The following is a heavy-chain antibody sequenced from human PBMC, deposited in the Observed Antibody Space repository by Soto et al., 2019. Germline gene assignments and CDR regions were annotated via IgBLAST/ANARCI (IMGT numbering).Heavy chain of an antibody. J-gene: IGHJ4*02. D-gene: IGHD6-13*01. Sequence: SVKVSFKASGGTFSSYAISWLRQAPGQGLEWMGGIIPIFGTANYAQKFQGRVTITADESTSTAYMELSSLRSEDTAVYYCARDRDEKQQLVPYYFDYWGQGTLVTVSS. CDR2: IIPIFGTA. V-gene: IGHV1-69*13. CDR1: GGTFSSYA. CDR3: ARDRDEKQQLVPYYFDY.